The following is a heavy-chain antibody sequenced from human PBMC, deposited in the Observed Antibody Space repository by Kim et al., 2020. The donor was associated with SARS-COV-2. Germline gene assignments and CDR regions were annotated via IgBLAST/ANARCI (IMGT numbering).Heavy chain of an antibody. J-gene: IGHJ4*02. CDR2: IYYSGST. V-gene: IGHV4-59*01. CDR1: GGSISSYY. Sequence: SETLSLTCTVSGGSISSYYWSWIRQPPGKGLEWIGYIYYSGSTNYNPSLKSRVTISVDTSKNQFSLKLSSVTAADTAVYYCARDRSGFDYWGQGTLVTVSS. CDR3: ARDRSGFDY.